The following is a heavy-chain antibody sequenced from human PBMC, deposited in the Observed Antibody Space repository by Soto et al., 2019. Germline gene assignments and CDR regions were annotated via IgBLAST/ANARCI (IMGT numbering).Heavy chain of an antibody. Sequence: EVQLVESGGGLVKPGGSLTLSCAASGFTFTRNGMSWVGQAPGKGLEWVSSISSTGTYIYDADSVKGRFTISRDNAKNSVYLQMNSLRVEDTAVYYCARSGGSYYFDYWGQGTLVTVSS. CDR3: ARSGGSYYFDY. D-gene: IGHD2-15*01. V-gene: IGHV3-21*01. CDR1: GFTFTRNG. J-gene: IGHJ4*02. CDR2: ISSTGTYI.